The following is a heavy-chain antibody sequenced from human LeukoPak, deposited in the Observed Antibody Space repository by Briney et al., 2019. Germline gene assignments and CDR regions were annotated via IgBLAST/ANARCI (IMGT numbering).Heavy chain of an antibody. D-gene: IGHD2-21*02. CDR2: ISSSGSTI. CDR1: GLTFSSYE. V-gene: IGHV3-48*03. CDR3: ARSYVVVTSIDACDI. J-gene: IGHJ3*02. Sequence: SGGSLRLSCAASGLTFSSYEMNWVRQAPGKGLEWVSYISSSGSTIYYADSVKGRFTISRDNAKNSLYLQMNSQRAEDTAVYECARSYVVVTSIDACDIWGQGTMVTVSS.